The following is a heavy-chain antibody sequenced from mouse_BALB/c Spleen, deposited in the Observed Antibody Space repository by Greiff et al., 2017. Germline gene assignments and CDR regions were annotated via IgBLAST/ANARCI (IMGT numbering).Heavy chain of an antibody. V-gene: IGHV14-4*02. CDR3: NEAFDGYLYVDV. CDR1: GFNIKDYY. J-gene: IGHJ1*01. D-gene: IGHD2-3*01. CDR2: IDPENGDT. Sequence: EVQLQQSGAELVRSGASVKLSCTASGFNIKDYYMHWVKQRPEQGLEWIGWIDPENGDTEYAPKFQGKATMTADTSSNTAYLQLSSLTSEDTAVYYCNEAFDGYLYVDVWGAGTTVTVSS.